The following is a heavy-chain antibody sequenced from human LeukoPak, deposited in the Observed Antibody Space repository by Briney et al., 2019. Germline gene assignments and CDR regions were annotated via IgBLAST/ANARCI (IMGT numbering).Heavy chain of an antibody. D-gene: IGHD4-17*01. J-gene: IGHJ3*02. Sequence: SETLSLTCAVSADSFSSHYWTWIRQPPGKGLEWTGYISYIGSTNYNPSLKSRVTISIDTSKNQFSLKLSSVTAADTAVYYCARDLVTVTKGLDIWGQGTMVTVSS. CDR3: ARDLVTVTKGLDI. CDR2: ISYIGST. CDR1: ADSFSSHY. V-gene: IGHV4-59*11.